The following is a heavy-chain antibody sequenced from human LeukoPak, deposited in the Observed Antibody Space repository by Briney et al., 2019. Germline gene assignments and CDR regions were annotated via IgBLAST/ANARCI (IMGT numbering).Heavy chain of an antibody. D-gene: IGHD4-17*01. V-gene: IGHV3-23*01. J-gene: IGHJ6*02. CDR2: ISGGSGGST. CDR3: AKLPTTVLTPPYYYGLDV. CDR1: GFTFSSYA. Sequence: GGSLRLSCAASGFTFSSYAMNWVRQAPGKGLEWVSAISGGSGGSTYYADSVKGRFTTSRDNSKNTLYLHMNSLRADDTAVYYCAKLPTTVLTPPYYYGLDVWGQGTTVTVSS.